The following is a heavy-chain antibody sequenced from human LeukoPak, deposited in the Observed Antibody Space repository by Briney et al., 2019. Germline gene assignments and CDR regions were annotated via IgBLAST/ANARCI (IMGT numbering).Heavy chain of an antibody. CDR2: ISWNSGSI. D-gene: IGHD2-15*01. CDR3: ARPGYCSGDTCYVAFDI. Sequence: GGSLRLSCAASGFTFDDYAMHWVRQAPGKGLEWVSSISWNSGSIGYADSVKGRFTISRDNAKNSLYLQMNSLRAEDTAVYYCARPGYCSGDTCYVAFDIWGQGTMVTVSS. V-gene: IGHV3-9*01. J-gene: IGHJ3*02. CDR1: GFTFDDYA.